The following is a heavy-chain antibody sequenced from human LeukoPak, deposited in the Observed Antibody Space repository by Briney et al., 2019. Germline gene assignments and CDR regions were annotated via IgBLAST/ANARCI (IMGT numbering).Heavy chain of an antibody. V-gene: IGHV3-30*18. CDR3: AKVRYQLLGYFDY. J-gene: IGHJ4*02. Sequence: GGSLRLSCAASGFTFSNYGMHWVRQAPGKGLEWVAVISYDGNNKYYADSVKGRFTMSRDNSKDTLYLQMNSLRAEDTAVYYCAKVRYQLLGYFDYWGQGTLVTVSS. CDR2: ISYDGNNK. CDR1: GFTFSNYG. D-gene: IGHD2-2*01.